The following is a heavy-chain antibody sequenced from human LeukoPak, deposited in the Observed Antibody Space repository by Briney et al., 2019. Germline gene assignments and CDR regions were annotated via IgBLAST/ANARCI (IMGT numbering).Heavy chain of an antibody. V-gene: IGHV4-59*08. D-gene: IGHD3-10*01. Sequence: PSETLSLTCTVSGGSISSYYWSWIRQPPGKGLEWIGYIYYSGSTNYNPSLKSRVTISVDTSKNQFSLKLSSVTAADTAVYYCARYGSGSYPDYWGQGTLVSVCS. CDR3: ARYGSGSYPDY. CDR2: IYYSGST. CDR1: GGSISSYY. J-gene: IGHJ4*02.